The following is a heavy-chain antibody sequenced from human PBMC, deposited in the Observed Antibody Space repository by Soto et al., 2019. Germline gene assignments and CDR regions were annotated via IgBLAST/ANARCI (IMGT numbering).Heavy chain of an antibody. CDR3: ARAREDSSGWFDH. D-gene: IGHD6-19*01. V-gene: IGHV1-2*02. Sequence: QVQLVQSGAEVRKPGASVKVSCKASGCIFSGNYLHWVRRAPGQGLEWMAWINAKNGATNYAQKFRGRATVTRDTSISTTYLELSGLTSDDTAVYYCARAREDSSGWFDHWGQGTQVTVSP. J-gene: IGHJ5*02. CDR1: GCIFSGNY. CDR2: INAKNGAT.